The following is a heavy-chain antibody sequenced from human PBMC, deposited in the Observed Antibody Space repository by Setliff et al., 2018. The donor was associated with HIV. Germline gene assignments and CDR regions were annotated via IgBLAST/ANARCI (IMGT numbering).Heavy chain of an antibody. Sequence: PSETLSLTCIVSGASISSQYWSWIRQPAGKGLEWIGRVYSSGNTNYNPSFKSRVTMSVDTSKNQFSLNLNSVTAADTAVYYCARGVPLLPPRNWGQGALVTVSS. D-gene: IGHD1-26*01. CDR2: VYSSGNT. V-gene: IGHV4-4*07. J-gene: IGHJ4*02. CDR3: ARGVPLLPPRN. CDR1: GASISSQY.